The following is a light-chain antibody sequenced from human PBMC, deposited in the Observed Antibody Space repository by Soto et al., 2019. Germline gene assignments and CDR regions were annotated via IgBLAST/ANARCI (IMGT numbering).Light chain of an antibody. J-gene: IGKJ4*01. CDR1: QNVNTY. Sequence: EIVLTQSPATLSLSPGERAALSCRASQNVNTYLAWYQQKPGQAPRLLIYDASNRATGIPARFSGSGSGTDFTLTISSLETEDFAVYYCQQRYNWPLTFGGGTKVEIK. CDR3: QQRYNWPLT. V-gene: IGKV3-11*01. CDR2: DAS.